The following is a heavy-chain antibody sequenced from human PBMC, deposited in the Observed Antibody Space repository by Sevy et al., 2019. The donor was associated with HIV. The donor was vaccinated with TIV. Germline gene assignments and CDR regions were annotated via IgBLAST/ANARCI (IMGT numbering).Heavy chain of an antibody. CDR2: INPNSGDT. D-gene: IGHD3-3*01. J-gene: IGHJ5*02. V-gene: IGHV1-2*02. CDR3: ARVPTIFTEVNWFDP. Sequence: ASVKVSCKASGYTFTAYYIHWVRQAPGQGLEYMGWINPNSGDTNYAQNFQGRVTMTSDTSISTVYMDLNRLRSDDRAVYYCARVPTIFTEVNWFDPWGHGTLVTVSS. CDR1: GYTFTAYY.